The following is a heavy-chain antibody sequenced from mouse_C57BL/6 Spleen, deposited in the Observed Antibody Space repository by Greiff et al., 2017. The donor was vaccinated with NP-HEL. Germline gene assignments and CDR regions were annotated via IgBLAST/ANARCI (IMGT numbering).Heavy chain of an antibody. D-gene: IGHD2-4*01. CDR2: INPSNGGT. J-gene: IGHJ4*01. CDR3: ARRGPIYDDYDNAMDY. CDR1: GYTFTSYW. Sequence: QVQLQQPGTELVKPGASVKLSCKASGYTFTSYWMHWVKQRPGQGLEWIGNINPSNGGTNYNEKFKSKATLTVDKSSSTAYMQLSSLTSEDSAVYYGARRGPIYDDYDNAMDYWGQGTSVTVSS. V-gene: IGHV1-53*01.